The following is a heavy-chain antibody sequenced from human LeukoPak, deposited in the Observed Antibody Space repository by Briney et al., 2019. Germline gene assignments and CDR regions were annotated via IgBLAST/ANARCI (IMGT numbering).Heavy chain of an antibody. J-gene: IGHJ6*03. CDR3: ARGAGGYSYGYYYYMDV. D-gene: IGHD5-18*01. V-gene: IGHV1-2*02. CDR2: INPNSGGT. Sequence: ASVKVSCKASGYTFTGYYMHWVRQAPGQGLEWMGWINPNSGGTNYAQKFQGRVTMTGDTSISTAYMELSRLRSDDTAVYYCARGAGGYSYGYYYYMDVWGKGTTVTVSS. CDR1: GYTFTGYY.